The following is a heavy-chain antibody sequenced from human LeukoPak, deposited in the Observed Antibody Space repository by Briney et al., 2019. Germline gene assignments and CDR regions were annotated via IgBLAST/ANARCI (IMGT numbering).Heavy chain of an antibody. CDR1: GFTFSSYS. CDR3: ARSGGSCCNFDY. Sequence: GGSLRLSCAASGFTFSSYSMNWVRQAPGKGLEWVSSISSSSSYIYYADSVKGRFTISRDNAKNSLYLQMNSLRAEDTAVYYCARSGGSCCNFDYWSQGTLVTVSS. CDR2: ISSSSSYI. J-gene: IGHJ4*02. V-gene: IGHV3-21*01. D-gene: IGHD2-15*01.